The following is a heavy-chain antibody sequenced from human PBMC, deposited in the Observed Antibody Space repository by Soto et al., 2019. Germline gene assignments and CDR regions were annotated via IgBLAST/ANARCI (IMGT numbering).Heavy chain of an antibody. D-gene: IGHD2-21*02. CDR2: ISPFFGTT. J-gene: IGHJ4*02. CDR1: GGGTLSNDA. V-gene: IGHV1-69*01. Sequence: QVHLVQSGADGRKSGSSVRVACTASGGGTLSNDAISWVRQAPGQGLEWLGRISPFFGTTDYSQSFQGRLTMTADASTGTVHMDLRSLKSDDTAVYYCAREVVTETTWGSFDSWGQGTLVTVSS. CDR3: AREVVTETTWGSFDS.